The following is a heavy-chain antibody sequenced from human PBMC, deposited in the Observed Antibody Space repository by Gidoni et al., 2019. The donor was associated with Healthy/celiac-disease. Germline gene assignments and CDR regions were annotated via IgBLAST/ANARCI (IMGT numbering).Heavy chain of an antibody. Sequence: QLQLQESGPGLVKPSETLSLTCTVSGGSISSSSYYWGWIRQPPGTGLEWIGSIYYSGSTYYNPSLKSRVTISVDTSKNQFSLKLGSVTAADTAVYYCARRVTEYCSSTSCSKTDDYWGQGTLVTVSS. J-gene: IGHJ4*02. D-gene: IGHD2-2*01. CDR2: IYYSGST. CDR1: GGSISSSSYY. CDR3: ARRVTEYCSSTSCSKTDDY. V-gene: IGHV4-39*01.